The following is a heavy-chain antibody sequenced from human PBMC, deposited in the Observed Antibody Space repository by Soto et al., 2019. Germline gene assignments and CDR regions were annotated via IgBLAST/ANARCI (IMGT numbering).Heavy chain of an antibody. D-gene: IGHD2-15*01. J-gene: IGHJ3*02. V-gene: IGHV1-18*01. CDR2: ISAYNGNT. CDR1: GYTFTSYG. CDR3: ARDVRYCSGGSCYSRGAFDI. Sequence: QVQLVQSGAEVKKPGASVKVSCKASGYTFTSYGISWVRQAPGQGLEWMGWISAYNGNTNYAQKLQGRVTMTTDTSTSTGYMELRGLRSDDTAVYYCARDVRYCSGGSCYSRGAFDIWGQGTMVTVSS.